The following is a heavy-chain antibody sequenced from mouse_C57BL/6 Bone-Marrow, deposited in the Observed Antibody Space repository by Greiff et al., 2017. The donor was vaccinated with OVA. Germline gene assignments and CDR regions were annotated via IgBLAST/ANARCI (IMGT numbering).Heavy chain of an antibody. Sequence: VQLVESGAELARPGASVKLSCKASGYTFTSYGISWVKQRTGQGLEWIGEIYPRSGNTYYNEKFKGKATLTADKSSSTAYMELRSLTSEDSAVYFCARRGWLLSAWFAYWGQGTLVTVSA. V-gene: IGHV1-81*01. CDR2: IYPRSGNT. D-gene: IGHD2-3*01. CDR3: ARRGWLLSAWFAY. CDR1: GYTFTSYG. J-gene: IGHJ3*01.